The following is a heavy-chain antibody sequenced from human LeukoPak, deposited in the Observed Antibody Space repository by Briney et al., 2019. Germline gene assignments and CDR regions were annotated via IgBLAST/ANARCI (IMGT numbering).Heavy chain of an antibody. D-gene: IGHD4-11*01. Sequence: XLXLTCTXXXXXXSXXSYXXXWXRQXXXXGXXXXXXIFDSGSTNYNPSLKSRVTISVDTSKNQISLKLSSVTAADTAVYYCARGNRVSKQIWFDPWGQGTLVTVSS. CDR3: ARGNRVSKQIWFDP. V-gene: IGHV4-61*01. J-gene: IGHJ5*02. CDR2: IFDSGST. CDR1: XXXXSXXSYX.